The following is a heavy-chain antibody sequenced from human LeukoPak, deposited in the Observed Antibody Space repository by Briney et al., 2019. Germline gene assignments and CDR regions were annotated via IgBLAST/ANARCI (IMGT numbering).Heavy chain of an antibody. CDR2: IWFDGSNK. Sequence: GGSLRLSCGASGFTFSSYGMHWVRQAPGKGLEWVAVIWFDGSNKYYADSVKGRLTISRDNSKSTLYLQMNSLRAEDTAVYYCAKAVAATGHYYFGMDVWGQGTTVTVSS. J-gene: IGHJ6*02. D-gene: IGHD6-19*01. CDR1: GFTFSSYG. CDR3: AKAVAATGHYYFGMDV. V-gene: IGHV3-33*06.